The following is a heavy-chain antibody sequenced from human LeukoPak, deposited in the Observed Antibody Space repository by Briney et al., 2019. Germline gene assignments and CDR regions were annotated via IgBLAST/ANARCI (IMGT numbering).Heavy chain of an antibody. V-gene: IGHV3-21*01. J-gene: IGHJ6*03. CDR2: ISSSNGNR. CDR1: GFTFSTYS. D-gene: IGHD3-10*01. CDR3: ARNYDSRSWRYYYYMDV. Sequence: PGGSLRHSCAASGFTFSTYSMNWVRQAPGKGLEWVSSISSSNGNRFYADSVKGRFTISRDNAKKSLYLQMNSLRAEDTAIYYCARNYDSRSWRYYYYMDVWGKGATVTISS.